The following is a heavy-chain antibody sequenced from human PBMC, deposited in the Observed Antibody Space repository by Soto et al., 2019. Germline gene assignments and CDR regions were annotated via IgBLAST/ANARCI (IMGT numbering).Heavy chain of an antibody. Sequence: ASVKVSCKASGYTFTSYAMHWVRQAPGQRLEWMGWINAGNGNTKYSQKFQGRVTITADESTSTAYMELSSLRSEDTAVYYCASAVRAAAGTNLFDYWGQGTLVTVSS. CDR3: ASAVRAAAGTNLFDY. V-gene: IGHV1-3*01. CDR1: GYTFTSYA. J-gene: IGHJ4*02. CDR2: INAGNGNT. D-gene: IGHD6-13*01.